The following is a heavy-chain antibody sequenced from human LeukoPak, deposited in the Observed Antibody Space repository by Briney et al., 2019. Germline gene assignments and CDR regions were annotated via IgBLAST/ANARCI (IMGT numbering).Heavy chain of an antibody. V-gene: IGHV4-59*01. J-gene: IGHJ4*02. CDR1: GGSISSYY. CDR3: ARLRTNFDY. CDR2: IYYSGSI. Sequence: SETLSLTCTVSGGSISSYYWSWVRQPPGKGLEWIGYIYYSGSINYNPSLKSRVTISVDTSKNQFSLKQSSVTAADTAVYYCARLRTNFDYWGQGTLVTVSS. D-gene: IGHD4-17*01.